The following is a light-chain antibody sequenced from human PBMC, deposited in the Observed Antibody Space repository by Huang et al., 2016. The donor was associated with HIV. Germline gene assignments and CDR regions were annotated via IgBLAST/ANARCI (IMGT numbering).Light chain of an antibody. CDR1: QAISDY. Sequence: AIQMTQSPSSLSASTGDSVTITCRSSQAISDYLAWFQQKPGKVPKLLIYAAATLQSGVPSRFSGSGSGTDFTFTISRLQSEDFATYYCQQYYTYPLTFGQGTRLETK. CDR3: QQYYTYPLT. CDR2: AAA. J-gene: IGKJ5*01. V-gene: IGKV1-8*01.